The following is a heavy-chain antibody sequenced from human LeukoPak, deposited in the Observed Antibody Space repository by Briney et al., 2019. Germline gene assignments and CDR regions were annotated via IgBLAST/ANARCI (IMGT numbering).Heavy chain of an antibody. D-gene: IGHD5/OR15-5a*01. V-gene: IGHV3-74*01. CDR3: ARGSSTREDY. J-gene: IGHJ4*02. CDR1: GFTFSSYW. CDR2: IHSDGGST. Sequence: GRSLRLSCAASGFTFSSYWMHWVRQAPGKGLVWVSRIHSDGGSTNYADSVKGRFTISRDNAKNTLYLQMSSLRAEDTAVYYCARGSSTREDYWGQGILVTVSS.